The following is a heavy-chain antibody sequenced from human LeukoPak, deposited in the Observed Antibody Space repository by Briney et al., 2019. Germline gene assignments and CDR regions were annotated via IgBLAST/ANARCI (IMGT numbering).Heavy chain of an antibody. CDR1: GYTFTSYD. CDR2: TNPNSGNT. V-gene: IGHV1-8*01. D-gene: IGHD2/OR15-2a*01. J-gene: IGHJ4*02. Sequence: ASVKVSCKASGYTFTSYDINWVRQATGQGLEWMGWTNPNSGNTGYAQKFQGRVTMTRNTSISTAYMELSGLRSEDTAVYYCARTLYGPGTDYWGQGTLVTVSS. CDR3: ARTLYGPGTDY.